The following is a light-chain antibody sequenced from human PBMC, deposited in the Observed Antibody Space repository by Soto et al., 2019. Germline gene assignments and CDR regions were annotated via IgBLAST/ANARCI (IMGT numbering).Light chain of an antibody. CDR2: GAS. CDR3: QQYGSSPGT. CDR1: QSVTSSY. Sequence: EIVLTQSPGTLSLSPGERATLFCRASQSVTSSYLAWYQQKPGQAPRLLIFGASIRATGLPDRFSGSGSGTDFTLTISRLEPEDFAVYYCQQYGSSPGTFGQGTKVDI. J-gene: IGKJ1*01. V-gene: IGKV3-20*01.